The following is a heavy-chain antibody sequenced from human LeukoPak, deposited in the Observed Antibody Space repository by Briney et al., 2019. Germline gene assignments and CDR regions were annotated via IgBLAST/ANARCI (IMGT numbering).Heavy chain of an antibody. V-gene: IGHV1-18*01. D-gene: IGHD6-13*01. CDR2: ISAYNGNT. CDR3: ARAIAAAGTSYYYYYMDV. CDR1: GYTFTSYG. Sequence: ASVKVSCKASGYTFTSYGISWVRQAPGQGLEWMGWISAYNGNTNYAQKLQGRVTMTTDTSTSTAYMELRGLRSDDTAVYYCARAIAAAGTSYYYYYMDVWGKGTTVTVSS. J-gene: IGHJ6*03.